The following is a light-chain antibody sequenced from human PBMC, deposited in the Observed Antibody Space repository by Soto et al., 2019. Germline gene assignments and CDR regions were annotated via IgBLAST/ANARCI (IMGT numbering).Light chain of an antibody. J-gene: IGKJ1*01. V-gene: IGKV1-27*01. CDR1: QGISTN. CDR3: QKYNSAPPT. CDR2: AAS. Sequence: DIQMTQSPSSLSASVGDRVNITCRASQGISTNLAWYQQKPGKVTKLLIYAASTLQSGVPSRFSGSGSGTDFTLTISSLQPEDVATYYCQKYNSAPPTFGQGTKVEIK.